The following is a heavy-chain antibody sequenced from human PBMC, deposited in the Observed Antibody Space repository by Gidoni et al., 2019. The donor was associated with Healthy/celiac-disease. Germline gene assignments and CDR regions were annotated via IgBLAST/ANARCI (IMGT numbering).Heavy chain of an antibody. J-gene: IGHJ5*02. CDR3: ARHASTTGGGFDP. Sequence: QLQLQESGPGLVKPSETLSLTCTVSGGSIGISSYYGGWLRQPPGKGLEWIGSIYYSGSTYYNPSLKSRVTISVDTSKNQFSLKLSSVTAADTAVYYCARHASTTGGGFDPWGQGTLVTVSS. V-gene: IGHV4-39*01. D-gene: IGHD2-2*01. CDR1: GGSIGISSYY. CDR2: IYYSGST.